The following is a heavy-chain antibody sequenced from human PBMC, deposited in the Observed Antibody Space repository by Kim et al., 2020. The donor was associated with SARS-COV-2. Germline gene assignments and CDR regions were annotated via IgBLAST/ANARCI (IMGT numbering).Heavy chain of an antibody. CDR1: GFTFSSYG. Sequence: GGSLRLSCEASGFTFSSYGMHWVRQAPGKGLEWVAVISYDGSNKYYADSVKGRFTISRDNSKNTLYLQMNSLRAEDTAVYYCAKDRWDSGSYCDYWGQGTLVTVSS. V-gene: IGHV3-30*18. CDR3: AKDRWDSGSYCDY. D-gene: IGHD1-26*01. CDR2: ISYDGSNK. J-gene: IGHJ4*02.